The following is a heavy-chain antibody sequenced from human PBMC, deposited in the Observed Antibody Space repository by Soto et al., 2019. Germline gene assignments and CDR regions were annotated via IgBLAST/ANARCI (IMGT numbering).Heavy chain of an antibody. CDR3: ARGSSGSDY. V-gene: IGHV3-48*02. CDR1: GFIFNTYT. D-gene: IGHD3-22*01. Sequence: EVQLVESGGGLVQPGGSLRLSCAASGFIFNTYTMNWVRQAPGKGLEWVSFISTTSGTIYYADSVKGRFTISRDNIKNSLYLQMNSLSDGDTAVYYCARGSSGSDYWGQGTLVTVSS. J-gene: IGHJ4*02. CDR2: ISTTSGTI.